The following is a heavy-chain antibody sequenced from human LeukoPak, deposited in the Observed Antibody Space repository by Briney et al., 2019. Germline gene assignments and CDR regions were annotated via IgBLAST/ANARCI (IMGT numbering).Heavy chain of an antibody. J-gene: IGHJ4*02. CDR2: ISSSSSYI. D-gene: IGHD1-26*01. CDR1: GFTFSNYS. CDR3: ARDVAGSLDY. V-gene: IGHV3-21*01. Sequence: PGGSLRLSCAASGFTFSNYSMNWVRQAPGKGLEWVSSISSSSSYIYYADSVKGRFTISRDNAKNSLFLQMNSLRVEDTAVYYCARDVAGSLDYWGQGTLVTVSS.